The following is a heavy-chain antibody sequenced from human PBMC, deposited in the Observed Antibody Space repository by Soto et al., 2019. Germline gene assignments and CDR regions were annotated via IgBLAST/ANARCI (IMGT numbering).Heavy chain of an antibody. D-gene: IGHD1-26*01. J-gene: IGHJ4*02. CDR2: INPNSGGT. Sequence: GASVKVSCKASGYTFTGYYMHWVRQAPGQGLEWMGWINPNSGGTNYAQKFQGRVTMTRDTSISTAYMELSSLRAEDTAVYYCAKVGHSGSYSYYFDYWGQGTLVTVSS. V-gene: IGHV1-2*02. CDR3: AKVGHSGSYSYYFDY. CDR1: GYTFTGYY.